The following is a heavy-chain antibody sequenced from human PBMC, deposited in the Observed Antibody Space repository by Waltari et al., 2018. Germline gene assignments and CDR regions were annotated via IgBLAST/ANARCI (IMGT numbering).Heavy chain of an antibody. V-gene: IGHV3-64*01. Sequence: VQLQESGPGLVKPSQTLSLTCTVSGGSISSGGYYWSWVRQAPGKGLEYVSAFSRDGVTTYYANSVKSRFTISRDNSKNTLYLQMGSLRAEDMAVYYCARIDGSGWYGSWGQGTLVTVSS. D-gene: IGHD6-19*01. CDR1: GGSISSGG. CDR2: FSRDGVTT. CDR3: ARIDGSGWYGS. J-gene: IGHJ4*02.